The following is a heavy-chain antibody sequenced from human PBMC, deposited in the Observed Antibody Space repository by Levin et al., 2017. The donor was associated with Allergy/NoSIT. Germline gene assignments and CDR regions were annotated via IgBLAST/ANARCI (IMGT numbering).Heavy chain of an antibody. D-gene: IGHD3-22*01. CDR3: ARDGLVEVGPYNFDY. CDR2: ISSRGINK. CDR1: GFTFSTFS. J-gene: IGHJ4*02. V-gene: IGHV3-30*04. Sequence: GGSLRLSCAASGFTFSTFSIHWVRQAPGKGLEWVAVISSRGINKYYADSVKGRFTISRDNSKNTLYLEMNSLRVEDTAVYHCARDGLVEVGPYNFDYWGQGTLVTVSS.